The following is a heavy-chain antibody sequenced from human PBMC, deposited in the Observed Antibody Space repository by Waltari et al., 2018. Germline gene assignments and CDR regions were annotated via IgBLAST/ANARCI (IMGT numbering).Heavy chain of an antibody. V-gene: IGHV4-39*07. CDR1: GGSISSSSYY. CDR2: IYYSGST. Sequence: QLQLQESGPGLVKPSETLSLTCTVSGGSISSSSYYWGWIRQPPGKGLEWIGSIYYSGSTYYNPARKSRVTISVDTSNNQFSLKLSAVTAADTAVYYCARGQWLVEGWFDPWGQGTLVTVSS. D-gene: IGHD6-19*01. J-gene: IGHJ5*02. CDR3: ARGQWLVEGWFDP.